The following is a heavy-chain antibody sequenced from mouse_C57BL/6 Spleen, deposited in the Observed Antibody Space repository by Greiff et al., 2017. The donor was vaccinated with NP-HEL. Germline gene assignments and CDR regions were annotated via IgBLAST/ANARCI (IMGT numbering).Heavy chain of an antibody. CDR1: GYSFTGYY. CDR3: ARYYSNYVGAMDY. D-gene: IGHD2-5*01. V-gene: IGHV1-42*01. J-gene: IGHJ4*01. Sequence: VQLQQSGPELVKPGASVKISCKASGYSFTGYYMNWVKQSPEKSLEWIGEINPSTGGTTYNQKFKAKATLTVDKSSSTAYMQLKSLTSEDSAVYYCARYYSNYVGAMDYWGQGTSVTVSS. CDR2: INPSTGGT.